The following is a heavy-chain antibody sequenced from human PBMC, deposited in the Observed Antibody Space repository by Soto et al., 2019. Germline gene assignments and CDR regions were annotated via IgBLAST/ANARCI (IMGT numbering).Heavy chain of an antibody. Sequence: QVQLQQWGAGLLKSSETLSLTCAFYGASFSGHYWSWIRQAPGKGLEGIGEINHRGTTNYNPSLKSRVTISADTAKNQFSLKLSSVTAADTAVYFCARGVEMAATYFDHWGQGTLVSVSS. CDR1: GASFSGHY. D-gene: IGHD2-15*01. V-gene: IGHV4-34*02. CDR3: ARGVEMAATYFDH. J-gene: IGHJ4*02. CDR2: INHRGTT.